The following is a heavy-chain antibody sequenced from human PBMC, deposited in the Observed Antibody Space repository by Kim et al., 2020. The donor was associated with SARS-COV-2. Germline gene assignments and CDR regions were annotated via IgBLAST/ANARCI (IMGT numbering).Heavy chain of an antibody. D-gene: IGHD6-19*01. CDR3: TGTMRYSSGWYI. J-gene: IGHJ4*02. CDR2: MSGSGGST. Sequence: GGSLRLSCAASGFTFSSYAMSWVRQAPGKGLEWVSAMSGSGGSTYYADSVKGRFSISRDNSRNTLYLQMNSLRAEDTAVYYCTGTMRYSSGWYIWGQGTLVTVSS. CDR1: GFTFSSYA. V-gene: IGHV3-23*01.